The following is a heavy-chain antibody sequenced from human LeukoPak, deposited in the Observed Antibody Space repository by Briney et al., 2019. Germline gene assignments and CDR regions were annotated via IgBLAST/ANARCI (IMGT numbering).Heavy chain of an antibody. CDR3: AKGYCSGGSCYSSSYYNMDV. Sequence: GGSLRLSCAASGFTFSSYAMSWVRQAPGKGLEWVSAITGSGGGTYYADSVKGRFTISRDNSKNTLYLQMNSLRAEDTAVYYCAKGYCSGGSCYSSSYYNMDVWGQGTTVTVSS. CDR2: ITGSGGGT. J-gene: IGHJ6*02. CDR1: GFTFSSYA. D-gene: IGHD2-15*01. V-gene: IGHV3-23*01.